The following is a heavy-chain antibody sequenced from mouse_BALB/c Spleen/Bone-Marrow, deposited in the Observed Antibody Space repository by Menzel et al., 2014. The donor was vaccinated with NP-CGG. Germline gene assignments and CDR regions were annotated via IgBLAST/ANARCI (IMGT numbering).Heavy chain of an antibody. CDR2: IDPANGNT. Sequence: VQLQQSGAELVKPGASVKLSCTASGFNIKDTYMHWVKQRPEQGLEWIGRIDPANGNTKYDPKFQGKATITADTSSNTAYLQLSSLPSENTAVYYCAYGSSYDYFDYWGQGTTLTVSS. D-gene: IGHD1-1*01. CDR3: AYGSSYDYFDY. CDR1: GFNIKDTY. V-gene: IGHV14-3*02. J-gene: IGHJ2*01.